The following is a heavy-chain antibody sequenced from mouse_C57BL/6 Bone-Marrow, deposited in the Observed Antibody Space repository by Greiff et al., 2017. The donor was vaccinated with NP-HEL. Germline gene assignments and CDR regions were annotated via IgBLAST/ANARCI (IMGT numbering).Heavy chain of an antibody. J-gene: IGHJ1*03. CDR3: TTTLFDGYYDWYFDV. Sequence: EVQLQQSGAELVRPGASVKLSCTASGFNIKDDYMHWVKQRPEQGLEWIGWIDPENGDTEYASKFQGKATITADTSSNTAYLQLSSLTSEDTAVYYCTTTLFDGYYDWYFDVWGTGTTVTVSS. V-gene: IGHV14-4*01. CDR1: GFNIKDDY. CDR2: IDPENGDT. D-gene: IGHD2-3*01.